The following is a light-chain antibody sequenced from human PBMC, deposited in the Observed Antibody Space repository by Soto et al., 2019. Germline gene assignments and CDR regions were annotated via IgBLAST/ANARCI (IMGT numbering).Light chain of an antibody. J-gene: IGKJ4*01. CDR2: KAS. V-gene: IGKV1-5*03. CDR1: QSISNW. CDR3: QQYNSYPLT. Sequence: DIQMTQPPSTLSASVGDRVTITCRASQSISNWLAWYQQNPGKAPNLLIYKASSLESGVPSRFSGSGSGTEFTLTISSLQPDDFATYYCQQYNSYPLTFGGGTKVEIK.